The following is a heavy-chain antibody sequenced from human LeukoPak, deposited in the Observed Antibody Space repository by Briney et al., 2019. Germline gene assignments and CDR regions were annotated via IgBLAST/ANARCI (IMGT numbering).Heavy chain of an antibody. CDR2: VSYSGNS. CDR3: ARLQGRGDNYLDY. J-gene: IGHJ4*02. CDR1: GGSISNYY. D-gene: IGHD7-27*01. V-gene: IGHV4-59*08. Sequence: PSETLSLTCTVSGGSISNYYWSWIRQPPGKRLEWIAYVSYSGNSSSNPSLDSRVTISVDMSKNQFSLRLSSVTASDTAVYYCARLQGRGDNYLDYWGQGTLVTVSS.